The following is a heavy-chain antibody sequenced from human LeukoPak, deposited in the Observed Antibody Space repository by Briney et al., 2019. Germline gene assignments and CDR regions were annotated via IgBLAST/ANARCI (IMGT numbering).Heavy chain of an antibody. D-gene: IGHD1-1*01. V-gene: IGHV4-34*01. CDR3: ARGRGGTEAFDI. CDR2: INHSGST. J-gene: IGHJ3*02. Sequence: PSETLSLTCAVYGGSFSGYYWSWIRQPPGKGLEWIGEINHSGSTNYNPSLKSRVTISVDTSKNQFSLKLSSVTAADTAVYYCARGRGGTEAFDIWGQGTMVTVSS. CDR1: GGSFSGYY.